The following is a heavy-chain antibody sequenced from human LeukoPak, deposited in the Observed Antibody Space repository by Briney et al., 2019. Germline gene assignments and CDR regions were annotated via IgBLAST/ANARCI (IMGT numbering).Heavy chain of an antibody. CDR1: GGSISSSSYY. CDR3: AESNYYDSSGKGAFDI. D-gene: IGHD3-22*01. V-gene: IGHV4-39*07. Sequence: SETLSLTCTVSGGSISSSSYYWGWIRQPPGKGLEWIGSIYYSGSTYYNPSLKSRATISVDRSKNQFSLKLSSVTAADTAVYYCAESNYYDSSGKGAFDIWGQGTMVTVSS. CDR2: IYYSGST. J-gene: IGHJ3*02.